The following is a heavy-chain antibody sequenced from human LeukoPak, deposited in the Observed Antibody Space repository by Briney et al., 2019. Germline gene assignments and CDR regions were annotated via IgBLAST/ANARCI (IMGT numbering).Heavy chain of an antibody. CDR3: ARHPGRSNWFDT. Sequence: SETLSLTCTVSGGSTSSSTYYWDWIRQSPGKGLEWIGNVHYSGETYYKSSFASRVTMSLDASRNQFSLKLTSVTAADTAVYYCARHPGRSNWFDTWGQGILVTFSS. CDR1: GGSTSSSTYY. V-gene: IGHV4-39*01. CDR2: VHYSGET. D-gene: IGHD1-14*01. J-gene: IGHJ5*02.